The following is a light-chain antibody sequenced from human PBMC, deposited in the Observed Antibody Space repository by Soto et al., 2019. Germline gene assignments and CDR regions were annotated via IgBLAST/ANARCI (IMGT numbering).Light chain of an antibody. CDR3: QHYNNWPAWT. Sequence: EIVLTQSPATLCLSPGERGTLSCRGSHIVSSSYLAWYQQKPGQAPRLLIYGASTRATGIPARFSGSGSETEFTLTITSLQSEDFAVYYCQHYNNWPAWTFGQGTKVDIK. V-gene: IGKV3D-15*01. CDR2: GAS. J-gene: IGKJ1*01. CDR1: HIVSSSY.